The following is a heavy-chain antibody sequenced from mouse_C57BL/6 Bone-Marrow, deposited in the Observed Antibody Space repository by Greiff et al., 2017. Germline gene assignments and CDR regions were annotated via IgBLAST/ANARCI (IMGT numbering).Heavy chain of an antibody. CDR2: IYPRSGNT. D-gene: IGHD1-1*01. Sequence: QVQLQQSGAELARPGASVKLSCKASGYTFTSYGISWVKQRTGQGLEWIGEIYPRSGNTYYNEKFKGKATLTADKSSSPAYMGLRSLPSEDSAVYFCAIYYYGISEGFAYWGQGTLVTVSA. CDR1: GYTFTSYG. V-gene: IGHV1-81*01. J-gene: IGHJ3*01. CDR3: AIYYYGISEGFAY.